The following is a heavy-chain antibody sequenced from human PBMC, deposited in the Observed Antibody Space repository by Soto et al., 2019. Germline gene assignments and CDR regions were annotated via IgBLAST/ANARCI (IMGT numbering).Heavy chain of an antibody. CDR2: ISSSSSTI. CDR1: GFTFSSYS. D-gene: IGHD3-10*01. J-gene: IGHJ6*02. CDR3: ARDHKVRGVIIRPYYYYGMDV. V-gene: IGHV3-48*02. Sequence: GGSLRLSCAASGFTFSSYSMNWVRQAPGKGLEWVSYISSSSSTIYYADSVKGRFTISRDNAKNSLYLQMNSLRDEDTAVYYCARDHKVRGVIIRPYYYYGMDVWGQGTTVTVSS.